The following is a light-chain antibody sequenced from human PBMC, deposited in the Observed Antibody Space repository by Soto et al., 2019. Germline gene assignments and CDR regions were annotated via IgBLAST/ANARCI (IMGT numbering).Light chain of an antibody. Sequence: EVVMTQSPATLSVSPGERATLSCRPSQSVSSNLAWYQQKPGQAPRLLIYGASTRATGVPALFSGSGSGTEFTLTISSLQSEGFAVYYCLQYNHWPLTFGGGTKVDIK. V-gene: IGKV3-15*01. J-gene: IGKJ4*01. CDR3: LQYNHWPLT. CDR2: GAS. CDR1: QSVSSN.